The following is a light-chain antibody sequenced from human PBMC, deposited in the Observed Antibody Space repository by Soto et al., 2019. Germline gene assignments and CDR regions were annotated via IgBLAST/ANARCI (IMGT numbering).Light chain of an antibody. V-gene: IGKV3-20*01. Sequence: EIVLTQSPGTLSLSPGERAILSCRASQSVSSSYLAWYQQKPGQAPRLLIYGASSRATGIPDRFSGSGSGTDFTLTISRLEPEDFAVYYCQQYCSSLFTFGPGTKVDIK. CDR3: QQYCSSLFT. J-gene: IGKJ3*01. CDR1: QSVSSSY. CDR2: GAS.